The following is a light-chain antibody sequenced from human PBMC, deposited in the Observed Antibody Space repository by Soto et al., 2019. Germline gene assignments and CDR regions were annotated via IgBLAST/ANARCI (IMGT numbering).Light chain of an antibody. CDR1: QGIRSA. V-gene: IGKV1-6*01. CDR3: LLDYAYFWA. J-gene: IGKJ1*01. Sequence: AIQLTQSPSSLSASVGDRVTITCRASQGIRSALGWYQQKPGKVPKLLIYAASTLQSGVPSRFSGSGFGTDFTLTINSPQPEDFATYYCLLDYAYFWAFGQGTKVEVK. CDR2: AAS.